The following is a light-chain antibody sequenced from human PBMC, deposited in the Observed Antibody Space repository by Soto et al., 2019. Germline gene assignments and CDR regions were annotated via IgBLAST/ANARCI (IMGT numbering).Light chain of an antibody. Sequence: EIVLTQSPSTLSVSPGERSTLSCRASPSVTNYLAWYQQKPGQAPRLVIYGAFNRATGIPARFSGSGSGTDFTLTISSLEPEDFAVYYCQQRSNWPITFGQGTRLEIK. V-gene: IGKV3-11*01. CDR3: QQRSNWPIT. CDR2: GAF. J-gene: IGKJ5*01. CDR1: PSVTNY.